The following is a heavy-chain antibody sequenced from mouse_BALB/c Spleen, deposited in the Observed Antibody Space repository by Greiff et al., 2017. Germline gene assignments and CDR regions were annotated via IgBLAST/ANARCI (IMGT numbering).Heavy chain of an antibody. D-gene: IGHD1-2*01. V-gene: IGHV5-4*02. CDR2: ISDGGSYT. Sequence: EVQLVESGGGLVKPGGSLKLSCAASGFTFSDYYMYWVRQTPEKRLEWVATISDGGSYTYYPDSVKGRFTISRDNAKNNLYLQMSSLKSEDTAMYYCAREGSTALYAMDYWGQGTSVTVSS. J-gene: IGHJ4*01. CDR3: AREGSTALYAMDY. CDR1: GFTFSDYY.